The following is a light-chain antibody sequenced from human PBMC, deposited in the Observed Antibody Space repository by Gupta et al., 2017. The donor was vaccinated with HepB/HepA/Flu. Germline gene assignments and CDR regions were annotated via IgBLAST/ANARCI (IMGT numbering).Light chain of an antibody. Sequence: EIVLTQSPATLSLSPGERATLPCRASQSVSSSYLAWYQQKPGQAPRLLIYGASSRATGIPDRCSGSGARTDFTLTISRQEHEDFALYYCQHYGSSPFTFGQGTKVEIK. J-gene: IGKJ2*01. CDR1: QSVSSSY. V-gene: IGKV3-20*01. CDR2: GAS. CDR3: QHYGSSPFT.